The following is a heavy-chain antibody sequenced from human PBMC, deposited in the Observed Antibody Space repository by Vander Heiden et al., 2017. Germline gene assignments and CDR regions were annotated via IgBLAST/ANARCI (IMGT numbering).Heavy chain of an antibody. CDR3: AKGLEDNVHYYYAMDV. J-gene: IGHJ6*02. D-gene: IGHD1-1*01. CDR2: ISDNSGAT. CDR1: GFRFSNYV. V-gene: IGHV3-23*01. Sequence: EVQLLASGGGLVQPGGSLRRSCAASGFRFSNYVLNWVRQAPGKGLEWVSGISDNSGATYYADSVKGRFTVSRDNSKNTLYLQMNSLRAEDTALYYCAKGLEDNVHYYYAMDVWGQGTTVTVSS.